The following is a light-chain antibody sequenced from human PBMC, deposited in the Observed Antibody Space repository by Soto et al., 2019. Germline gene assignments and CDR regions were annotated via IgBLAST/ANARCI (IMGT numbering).Light chain of an antibody. CDR1: QSVSSSY. CDR3: QQYGSSSDT. V-gene: IGKV3-20*01. J-gene: IGKJ2*01. Sequence: EIVLTQSPGTLSLSPGERATLSCRASQSVSSSYLAWDQQKPGQAPRLLIYGASSRATGIPDRFSGSGSGTDFTLTISRLEPEDFAVYYFQQYGSSSDTFGQGTKLEIK. CDR2: GAS.